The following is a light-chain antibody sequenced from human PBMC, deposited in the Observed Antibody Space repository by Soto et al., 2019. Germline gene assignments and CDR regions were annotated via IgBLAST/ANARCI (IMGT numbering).Light chain of an antibody. Sequence: EIVLTQSPATLSLSPGERATLSCRASQSVSSYLAWYQQKPGQAPRLLIYEASSRATGIPARFSGSGSGTDFTLTISSLEPEDFAVYYCQQRSNRLTFGGGTKVDSK. J-gene: IGKJ4*01. CDR3: QQRSNRLT. V-gene: IGKV3-11*01. CDR2: EAS. CDR1: QSVSSY.